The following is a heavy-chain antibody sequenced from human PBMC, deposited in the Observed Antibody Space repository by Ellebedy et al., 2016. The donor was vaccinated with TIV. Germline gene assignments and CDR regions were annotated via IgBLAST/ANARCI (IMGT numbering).Heavy chain of an antibody. CDR2: TYYSGST. CDR3: ARLAYCGADCYPLPDL. D-gene: IGHD2-21*02. Sequence: GSLRLXCTVSGASISSYYWSWLRQPPGKGLEWIAYTYYSGSTKYNPSLKSRVTISVDTSKNQLSPKLTSVTAADTAVYYCARLAYCGADCYPLPDLWGQGTLVTVSS. V-gene: IGHV4-59*01. J-gene: IGHJ5*02. CDR1: GASISSYY.